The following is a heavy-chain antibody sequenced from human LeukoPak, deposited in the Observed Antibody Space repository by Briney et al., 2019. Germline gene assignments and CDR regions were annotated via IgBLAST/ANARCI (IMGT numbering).Heavy chain of an antibody. D-gene: IGHD3-10*01. Sequence: ASVKVSCKVSGYTLTELSMHWVRQAPGKGLEWMGGFDPEDGETIYAQKFQGRVTMTEDTSTDTAYMELSSLRSEDTAVYYCATVRGDPNWFDPWGQGTLVTVSS. J-gene: IGHJ5*02. CDR2: FDPEDGET. CDR1: GYTLTELS. CDR3: ATVRGDPNWFDP. V-gene: IGHV1-24*01.